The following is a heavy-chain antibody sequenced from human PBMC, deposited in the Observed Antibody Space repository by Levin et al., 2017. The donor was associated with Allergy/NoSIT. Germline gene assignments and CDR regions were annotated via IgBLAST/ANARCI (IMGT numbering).Heavy chain of an antibody. CDR3: AKMNWGTGPFDY. CDR1: GFTVSGYW. J-gene: IGHJ4*02. D-gene: IGHD7-27*01. V-gene: IGHV3-7*02. Sequence: GESLKISCAASGFTVSGYWMSWVRQAPGKGLEWVANIKQDGSENNYVDSVKGRFTISRDKAKNSLYLQMNSLRAEDTAVYYCAKMNWGTGPFDYWGQGTLVTVSA. CDR2: IKQDGSEN.